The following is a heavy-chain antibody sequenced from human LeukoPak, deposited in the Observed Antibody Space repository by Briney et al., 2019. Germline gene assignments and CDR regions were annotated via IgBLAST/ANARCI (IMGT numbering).Heavy chain of an antibody. CDR2: ISNDGSST. CDR3: ASERWLQY. CDR1: GFTFSSYW. Sequence: PGGSLRLSCAASGFTFSSYWMHWVRQAPRKGLVWVSRISNDGSSTNYADSVKGRFTISRDNAKNTLFLQMNNLRAEDTGVYYCASERWLQYWGQGTLVTVSS. J-gene: IGHJ4*02. D-gene: IGHD5-24*01. V-gene: IGHV3-74*01.